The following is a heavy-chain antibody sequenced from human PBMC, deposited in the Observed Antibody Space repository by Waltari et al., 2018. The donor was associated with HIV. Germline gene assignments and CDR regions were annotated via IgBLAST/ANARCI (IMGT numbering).Heavy chain of an antibody. V-gene: IGHV3-21*01. CDR1: GFTFSSYS. J-gene: IGHJ5*02. CDR2: ISSSSSYI. CDR3: ARDLSSYGYVAWFDP. D-gene: IGHD1-26*01. Sequence: EVQLVESGGGLVKPGGSLRLSCAASGFTFSSYSMNWVRQAPGKGLEWVSSISSSSSYIYYADSVKGRFTISRDNAKNSLYLQMNSLRAEDTAVYYCARDLSSYGYVAWFDPWGQGTLVTVSS.